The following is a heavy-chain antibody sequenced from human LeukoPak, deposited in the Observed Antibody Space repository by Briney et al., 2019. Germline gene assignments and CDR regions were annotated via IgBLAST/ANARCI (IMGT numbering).Heavy chain of an antibody. CDR2: IYYSGST. V-gene: IGHV4-39*07. J-gene: IGHJ5*02. CDR3: ARMSSANWFDP. CDR1: DYSISSGYGYY. D-gene: IGHD5/OR15-5a*01. Sequence: PSETLSLTCTVSDYSISSGYGYYWGWIRQPPGKGLEWIGSIYYSGSTYYNPSLKSRVTISLDTSKNQFSLNLSSVTAADTAMYYCARMSSANWFDPWGLGTLVTVSS.